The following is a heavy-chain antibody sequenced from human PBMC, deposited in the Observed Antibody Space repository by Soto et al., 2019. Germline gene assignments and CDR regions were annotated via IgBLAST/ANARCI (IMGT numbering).Heavy chain of an antibody. Sequence: EVQLLESGGGLVQPGGSLRLSCAASGFTFSSYAMHWVRQAPGKGLEWVSAISGSGGSTYYVDSVKGRFTISRDNSKKTQELPMTGKKAEDRGGHDCAKAAKKRGGTAYWYLDHWGRGTLVTVSS. CDR2: ISGSGGST. J-gene: IGHJ2*01. D-gene: IGHD2-15*01. V-gene: IGHV3-23*01. CDR1: GFTFSSYA. CDR3: AKAAKKRGGTAYWYLDH.